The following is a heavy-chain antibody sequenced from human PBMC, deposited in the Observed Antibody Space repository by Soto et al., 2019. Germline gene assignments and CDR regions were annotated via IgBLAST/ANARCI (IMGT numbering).Heavy chain of an antibody. D-gene: IGHD2-15*01. CDR3: ARGWLYCSGGSCYSVWFDP. V-gene: IGHV1-3*01. CDR2: INAGNGNT. J-gene: IGHJ5*02. CDR1: GYTFTSYA. Sequence: ASVKVSCKASGYTFTSYAMHWVRQAPGQRLEWMGWINAGNGNTKYSQRFQGRVTITRDTSASTAYMELSSLRSEDTAVYYCARGWLYCSGGSCYSVWFDPWGQGTLVTVSS.